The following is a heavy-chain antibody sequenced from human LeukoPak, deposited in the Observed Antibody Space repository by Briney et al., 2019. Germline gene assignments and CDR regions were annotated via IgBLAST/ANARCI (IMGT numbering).Heavy chain of an antibody. CDR1: GFTLGNYA. CDR2: ISGNGYNT. D-gene: IGHD3-10*01. J-gene: IGHJ4*02. Sequence: GGSLRLSCAASGFTLGNYAMSWVRQAPGKGLGWVSAISGNGYNTYYADSVKGRFTISSESSRNTLYLQMHSLRAEDTAVYYCAKGVRLWFAFYFDYWGQGTLVTVSS. V-gene: IGHV3-23*01. CDR3: AKGVRLWFAFYFDY.